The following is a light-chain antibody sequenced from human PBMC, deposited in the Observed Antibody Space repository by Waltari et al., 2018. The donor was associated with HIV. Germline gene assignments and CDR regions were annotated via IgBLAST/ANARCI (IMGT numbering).Light chain of an antibody. J-gene: IGLJ3*02. CDR2: VYNDGSH. CDR1: RHFSDYA. V-gene: IGLV4-69*01. Sequence: QRVLTQSPSASASLGASVTLTCTLSRHFSDYALACHQPHPKKGPRSLMKVYNDGSHYTGDGTPDRFSGSSSGAERYLIISSLQSEDEADYYCQTWGSGIWVFGGGTKLTVL. CDR3: QTWGSGIWV.